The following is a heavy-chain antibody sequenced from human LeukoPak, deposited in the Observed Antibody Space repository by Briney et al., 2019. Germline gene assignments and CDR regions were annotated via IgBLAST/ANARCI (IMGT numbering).Heavy chain of an antibody. D-gene: IGHD3-22*01. CDR3: AKEPFHGLLPVSPSYFQH. Sequence: GGSLRLSCAASGFTFSSYGMHWVRQAPGKGLEWVAFIRYDGSNKYYADSVKGRFTISRDNSKNTLYLQMNSLRAEDTAVYYCAKEPFHGLLPVSPSYFQHWGQGTLVTVSS. CDR1: GFTFSSYG. CDR2: IRYDGSNK. J-gene: IGHJ1*01. V-gene: IGHV3-30*02.